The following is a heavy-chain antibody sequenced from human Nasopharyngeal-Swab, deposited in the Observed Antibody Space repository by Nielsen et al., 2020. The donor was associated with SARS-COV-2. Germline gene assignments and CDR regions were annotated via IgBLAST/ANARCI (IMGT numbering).Heavy chain of an antibody. Sequence: SETLSLTCTVSGGSISSYYWSWIRQPPGKGLEWIGYIYYSGSTNYNPSLKSRVTISVDPSKNQFSLKLSSVTAADTAVYYCARGAGDGYNIFDYWGQGTLVTVSS. D-gene: IGHD5-24*01. CDR1: GGSISSYY. V-gene: IGHV4-59*01. J-gene: IGHJ4*02. CDR2: IYYSGST. CDR3: ARGAGDGYNIFDY.